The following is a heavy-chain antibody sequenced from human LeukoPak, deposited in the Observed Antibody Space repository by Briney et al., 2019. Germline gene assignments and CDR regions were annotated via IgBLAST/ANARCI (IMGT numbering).Heavy chain of an antibody. V-gene: IGHV3-49*04. CDR2: IRSKVYGGTT. Sequence: GGSLRLSCTASGISFGDNALSWVRQAPGKGLEWVGFIRSKVYGGTTEYAASVKGRFTISRDDSTSIAYLRMNSLKTEDTAVYYCARQIRTTTDYLDYWGQGTLVTVSS. CDR3: ARQIRTTTDYLDY. D-gene: IGHD4-17*01. CDR1: GISFGDNA. J-gene: IGHJ4*02.